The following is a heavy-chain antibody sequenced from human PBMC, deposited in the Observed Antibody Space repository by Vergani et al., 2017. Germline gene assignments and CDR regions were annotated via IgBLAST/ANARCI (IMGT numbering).Heavy chain of an antibody. Sequence: QVQLVQSGAEVKNPGASVKVSCTASGYTFTSYGISWVRQAPGQGIEWMGWISANNGNTNYAQKLQGRVTRTTDTSTSTAYMGRRSLRSDDTAVYYWAGAEGVGATYFNWGQGTLVTVSS. CDR2: ISANNGNT. V-gene: IGHV1-18*04. CDR3: AGAEGVGATYFN. CDR1: GYTFTSYG. J-gene: IGHJ4*02. D-gene: IGHD1-26*01.